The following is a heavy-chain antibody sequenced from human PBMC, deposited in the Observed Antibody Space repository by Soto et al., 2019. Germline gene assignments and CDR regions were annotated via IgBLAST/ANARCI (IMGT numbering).Heavy chain of an antibody. CDR1: GFSFTDYG. D-gene: IGHD3-3*01. J-gene: IGHJ4*02. CDR3: SKGQPRVVTIFGVDY. Sequence: EVQLLESGGGLVQPGGSLRLSCAASGFSFTDYGMSWVRQAPGKGLEWVSTITGSGGTTYYADSVKGRVTISRDNSKDTLYLEMNILRADDTAVYYCSKGQPRVVTIFGVDYWGQGTLVIVSS. V-gene: IGHV3-23*01. CDR2: ITGSGGTT.